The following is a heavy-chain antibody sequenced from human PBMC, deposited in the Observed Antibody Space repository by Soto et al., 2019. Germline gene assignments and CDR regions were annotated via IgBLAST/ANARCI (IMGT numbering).Heavy chain of an antibody. CDR3: ARGLPEDYYDDAFDI. CDR1: GGSISSYY. J-gene: IGHJ3*02. D-gene: IGHD3-22*01. V-gene: IGHV4-59*01. Sequence: SETLSLTCTVSGGSISSYYWSWIRQPPGKGLEWIGYIYYSGSTNYNPSLKSRVTISVDTSKNQFSLKLSSVTAADTAVYYCARGLPEDYYDDAFDIWGQGTMVTVSS. CDR2: IYYSGST.